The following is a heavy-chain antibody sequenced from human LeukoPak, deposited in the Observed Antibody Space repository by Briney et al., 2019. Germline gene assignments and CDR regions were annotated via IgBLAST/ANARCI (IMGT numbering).Heavy chain of an antibody. Sequence: GGALRLSCAASGFTFSSYSMNWVRQAPGKGGEGVSYICSSSSTIYYAASVKGRFTISRDNAKNSLYLQMNSLRAEDTAVYYCARDPYPGITPYSYYYMDVWGKGTTVTVSS. CDR2: ICSSSSTI. D-gene: IGHD1-14*01. CDR3: ARDPYPGITPYSYYYMDV. CDR1: GFTFSSYS. J-gene: IGHJ6*03. V-gene: IGHV3-48*01.